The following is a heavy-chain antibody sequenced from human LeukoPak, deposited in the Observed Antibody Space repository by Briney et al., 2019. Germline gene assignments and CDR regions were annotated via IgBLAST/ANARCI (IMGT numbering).Heavy chain of an antibody. Sequence: GESLKISCKGSGYSFTTYWVGWVRQTPGKGLEWMGMIYPGDSDTRYSPSFEGQVTISADKSISTAYLQWSSLKASDTAMYYRARRYTSEASAYTLDSWGQGTLVTVSS. D-gene: IGHD3-16*01. CDR3: ARRYTSEASAYTLDS. J-gene: IGHJ4*02. V-gene: IGHV5-51*01. CDR1: GYSFTTYW. CDR2: IYPGDSDT.